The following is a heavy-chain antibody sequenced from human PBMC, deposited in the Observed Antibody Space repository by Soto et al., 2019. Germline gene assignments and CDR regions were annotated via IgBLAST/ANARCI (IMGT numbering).Heavy chain of an antibody. V-gene: IGHV4-30-2*06. CDR2: ISHGGSP. Sequence: SETLSITCAISGGSVSSGVFSWNWIRQSPGQGLEWIGYISHGGSPHYTPSLESRVTISVDRSTNVISLNLTSVTPADTAVYFCARGHYYYAMDVWGQGTTVTVSS. CDR1: GGSVSSGVFS. J-gene: IGHJ6*02. CDR3: ARGHYYYAMDV.